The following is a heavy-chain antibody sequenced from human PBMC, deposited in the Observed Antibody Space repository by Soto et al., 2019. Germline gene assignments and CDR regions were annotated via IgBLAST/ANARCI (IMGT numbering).Heavy chain of an antibody. D-gene: IGHD5-12*01. CDR3: ARDLIDRWLPRPLDY. V-gene: IGHV1-18*01. Sequence: QVQLVQSGAEVKKPGASVKVSCKASGYTFTSYGISWVRQAPGQGLEWMGWISAYNGNTNYAQKLQGRVTMTTDTSXXTAYMELRSLRSDDTAVYYCARDLIDRWLPRPLDYWGQGTLVTVSS. J-gene: IGHJ4*02. CDR1: GYTFTSYG. CDR2: ISAYNGNT.